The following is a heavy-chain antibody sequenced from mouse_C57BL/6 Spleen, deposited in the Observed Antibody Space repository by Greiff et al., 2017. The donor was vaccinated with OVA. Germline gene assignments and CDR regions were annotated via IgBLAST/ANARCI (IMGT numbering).Heavy chain of an antibody. CDR3: AGYGSSYGAMDY. D-gene: IGHD1-1*01. Sequence: EVKLVESGPELVKPGASVKISCKASGYSFTDYNMNWVKQSNGKSLEWIGVINPNYGTTSYNQKFKGKATLTVDQSSSTAYMQLNSLTSEDSAVYYCAGYGSSYGAMDYWGQGTSVTVSS. CDR1: GYSFTDYN. V-gene: IGHV1-39*01. J-gene: IGHJ4*01. CDR2: INPNYGTT.